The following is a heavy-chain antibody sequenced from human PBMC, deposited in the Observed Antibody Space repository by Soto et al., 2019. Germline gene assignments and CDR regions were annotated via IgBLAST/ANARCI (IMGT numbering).Heavy chain of an antibody. V-gene: IGHV1-3*01. J-gene: IGHJ6*02. CDR1: GYTFTSYA. CDR2: INAGNGNT. CDR3: ARSASYYYYDSSGHYSMDV. Sequence: QVQLVQSGAEVKKPGASVKVSCKASGYTFTSYAMHWVRQAPGQRLEWMGWINAGNGNTKYSQKFQGRVTITRDTSASTAYMELSSLRSDDTAVYYCARSASYYYYDSSGHYSMDVWGQGTTVTVSS. D-gene: IGHD3-22*01.